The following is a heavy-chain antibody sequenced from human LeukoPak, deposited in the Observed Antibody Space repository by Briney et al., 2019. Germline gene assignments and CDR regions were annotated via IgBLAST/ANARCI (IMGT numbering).Heavy chain of an antibody. CDR2: IWYDGTNK. J-gene: IGHJ3*02. CDR3: ARGRFGELSVATFDI. V-gene: IGHV3-33*01. CDR1: GFTFNNYG. Sequence: GRSLRLSCAAAGFTFNNYGMHWVRQAPGKGLEWVALIWYDGTNKYYGDSVKGRFTISRDNSKNTLYLQMNSLRAEDTAVYYCARGRFGELSVATFDIWGQGTMVTVSS. D-gene: IGHD3-10*01.